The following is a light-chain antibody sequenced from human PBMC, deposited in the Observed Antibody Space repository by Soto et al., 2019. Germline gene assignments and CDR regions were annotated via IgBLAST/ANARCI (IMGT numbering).Light chain of an antibody. J-gene: IGKJ1*01. CDR3: QQYNIWPQT. CDR2: GAS. V-gene: IGKV3-15*01. CDR1: QSLRSS. Sequence: VMTQSPATLSVSPGERATLSCRASQSLRSSLAWYQQKPGQAPRLLIYGASTRATGIPARFSGSGSGTEFTLTISSLQSEDFAGYFCQQYNIWPQTFGQGTKVEIK.